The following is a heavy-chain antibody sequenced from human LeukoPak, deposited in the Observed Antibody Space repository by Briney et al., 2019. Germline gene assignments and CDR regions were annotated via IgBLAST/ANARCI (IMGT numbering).Heavy chain of an antibody. V-gene: IGHV7-4-1*02. CDR3: ASMGAHSFDY. D-gene: IGHD3-16*01. CDR2: INTGTGNP. CDR1: GYTFTSYA. Sequence: ASVKVSCKTSGYTFTSYAINWVRQAPGQGLEFMGWINTGTGNPTYAQGFTGRFVFSLDTSVSTAYLRISTLKPEDTAVYYCASMGAHSFDYWGQGTLVTVSS. J-gene: IGHJ4*02.